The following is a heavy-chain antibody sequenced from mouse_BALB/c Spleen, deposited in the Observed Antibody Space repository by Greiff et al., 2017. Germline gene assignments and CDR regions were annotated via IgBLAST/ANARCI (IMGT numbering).Heavy chain of an antibody. CDR2: IDPANGNT. CDR3: ASVNYYGSSYYAMDY. D-gene: IGHD1-1*01. J-gene: IGHJ4*01. Sequence: VQLQQSGAELVKPGASVKLSCTASGFNIKDTYMHWVKQRPEQGLEWIGRIDPANGNTKYDPKFKSKATLTVDNSSSTAYMELRSLTSEDSAVYYCASVNYYGSSYYAMDYWGQGTSVTVSS. V-gene: IGHV14-3*02. CDR1: GFNIKDTY.